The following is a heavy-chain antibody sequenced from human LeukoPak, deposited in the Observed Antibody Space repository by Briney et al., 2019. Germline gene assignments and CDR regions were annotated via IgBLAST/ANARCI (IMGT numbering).Heavy chain of an antibody. J-gene: IGHJ4*02. Sequence: SETLSLTCAVYGGSFSGYYWSWIRQPPGKGLEWIGEINHSGSTNYNPSLKSRVTISVDTSKNQFSLKLSSVTAADTAVYYCARLRRRGYSGYGPLDYWGQGTLVTVSS. CDR2: INHSGST. V-gene: IGHV4-34*01. D-gene: IGHD5-12*01. CDR3: ARLRRRGYSGYGPLDY. CDR1: GGSFSGYY.